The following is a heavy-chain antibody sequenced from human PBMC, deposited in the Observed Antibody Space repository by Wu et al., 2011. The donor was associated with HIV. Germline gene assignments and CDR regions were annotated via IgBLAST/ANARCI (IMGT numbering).Heavy chain of an antibody. CDR1: RHLQQLC. V-gene: IGHV1-69*05. Sequence: QVQLVQYWGVEVKKPGVLGEGLLQGFWRHLQQLCYQLGATGPGQGLEWMGRIIPIFGTANYAQKFQGRVTITRDTSISTAYMELSSLRSEDTAVYYCARGRVDYYSSDYPVLGHWGQGTLVTVSS. J-gene: IGHJ4*02. CDR3: ARGRVDYYSSDYPVLGH. D-gene: IGHD3-22*01. CDR2: IIPIFGTA.